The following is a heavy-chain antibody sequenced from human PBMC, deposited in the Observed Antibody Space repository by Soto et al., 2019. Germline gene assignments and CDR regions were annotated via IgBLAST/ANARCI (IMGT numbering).Heavy chain of an antibody. CDR2: ISSSSYI. Sequence: GGSLRLSCAASGFTFSSYSMNWVRQAPGKGLEWVSSISSSSYIYYADSVKGRFTISRDNAKNSLYLQMNSLRAEDTAVYYCARDPILCSGGSCYYMDVWGKGTTVTVSS. D-gene: IGHD2-15*01. J-gene: IGHJ6*03. CDR3: ARDPILCSGGSCYYMDV. CDR1: GFTFSSYS. V-gene: IGHV3-21*01.